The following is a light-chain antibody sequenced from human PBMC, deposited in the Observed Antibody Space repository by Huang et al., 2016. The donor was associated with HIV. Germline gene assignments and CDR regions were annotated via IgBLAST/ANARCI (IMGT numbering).Light chain of an antibody. Sequence: DIVLIQSPDSLPVSLGERATITCKPSENILYRSDNKNYFAWDQQKPAQPPNLLVSWASTRESGVPDRFSGSGNGTDFTLTINNLQAEDVATYYCHQYYSAPLTFGGGTRVEIK. J-gene: IGKJ4*01. CDR1: ENILYRSDNKNY. CDR3: HQYYSAPLT. V-gene: IGKV4-1*01. CDR2: WAS.